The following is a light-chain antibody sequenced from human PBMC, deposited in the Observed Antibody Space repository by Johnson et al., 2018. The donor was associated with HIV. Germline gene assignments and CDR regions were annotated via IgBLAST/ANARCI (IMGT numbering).Light chain of an antibody. CDR1: SSNIGNNY. CDR2: ENN. Sequence: QSVLTQPPSVSAAPGQKVTISCSGSSSNIGNNYISWYQQFPGTAPKLLIYENNKRPSGIPDRFSGSKSGTSDTLGITGLQTGDEADYYCATWDSSLTTGGVFGSGTKVTVL. CDR3: ATWDSSLTTGGV. J-gene: IGLJ1*01. V-gene: IGLV1-51*02.